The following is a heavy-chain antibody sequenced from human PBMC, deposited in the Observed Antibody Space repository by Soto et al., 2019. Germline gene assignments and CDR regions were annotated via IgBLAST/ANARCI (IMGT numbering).Heavy chain of an antibody. Sequence: QVQLVESVGSVVQPGGSLRLSCAASGFTFTTYGIHWVRQAPGKGLEWVAVVWSDGSNKNYADSVKGRFTISRDNSKNTVYLQMNSLRGDDTAVYYCARDLYSSSLDYWGQGTLVTVSS. J-gene: IGHJ4*02. CDR2: VWSDGSNK. D-gene: IGHD6-13*01. CDR1: GFTFTTYG. CDR3: ARDLYSSSLDY. V-gene: IGHV3-33*01.